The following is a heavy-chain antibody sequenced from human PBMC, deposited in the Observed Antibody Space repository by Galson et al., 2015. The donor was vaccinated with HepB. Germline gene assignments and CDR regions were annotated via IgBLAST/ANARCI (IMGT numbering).Heavy chain of an antibody. CDR3: ARYSSSLYSYAMDV. CDR1: GYSFSNYG. D-gene: IGHD6-6*01. Sequence: SCKAPGYSFSNYGFIWVRQAPGQGLEWMGRISVYNGNTDYAEKVQDRVTMTTDRSTRSAYMELRSLRSDDTAVYYCARYSSSLYSYAMDVWGQGTTVTVSS. CDR2: ISVYNGNT. J-gene: IGHJ6*02. V-gene: IGHV1-18*04.